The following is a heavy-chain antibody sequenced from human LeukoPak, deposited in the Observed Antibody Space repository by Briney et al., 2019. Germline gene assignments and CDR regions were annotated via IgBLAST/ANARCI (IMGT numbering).Heavy chain of an antibody. CDR3: AKLVTGSYRLRDY. D-gene: IGHD3-16*02. Sequence: PGGSLRLSCAASGFTFSNYWMHWVRQDPGKGLVWVSYINPDGSNTNYADSVKGRFTISRDNAKNALYLQMNSLRAEDTAVYYCAKLVTGSYRLRDYWGQGTLVTVSS. CDR1: GFTFSNYW. CDR2: INPDGSNT. V-gene: IGHV3-74*01. J-gene: IGHJ4*02.